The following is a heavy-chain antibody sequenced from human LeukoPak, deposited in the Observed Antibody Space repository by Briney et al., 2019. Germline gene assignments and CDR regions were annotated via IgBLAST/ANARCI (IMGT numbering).Heavy chain of an antibody. Sequence: GASVKVSCKASGYTFTSYAMNWVRQAPGQGLEWMGWINTNTGNPTYAQGFTGRFVFSLDTSVSTAYLQISSLKAEDTAVYYCARAADNPLWFGEFPLRGWGQGTLVTVSS. CDR1: GYTFTSYA. J-gene: IGHJ4*02. CDR3: ARAADNPLWFGEFPLRG. CDR2: INTNTGNP. V-gene: IGHV7-4-1*02. D-gene: IGHD3-10*01.